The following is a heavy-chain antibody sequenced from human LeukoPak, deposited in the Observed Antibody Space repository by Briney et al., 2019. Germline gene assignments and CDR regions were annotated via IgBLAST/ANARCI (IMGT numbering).Heavy chain of an antibody. CDR3: ARGYYDRSDSSNPFDS. CDR1: GDSISSSY. J-gene: IGHJ4*02. D-gene: IGHD3-22*01. Sequence: PSETLSLTCTVSGDSISSSYWSWIRQPPGKSLEWVGYVHYTGKTNYTPSLNTRATLSLAISKNQFSLTLTSVTVADTAMYYCARGYYDRSDSSNPFDSWGQGTLVTVSA. CDR2: VHYTGKT. V-gene: IGHV4-59*01.